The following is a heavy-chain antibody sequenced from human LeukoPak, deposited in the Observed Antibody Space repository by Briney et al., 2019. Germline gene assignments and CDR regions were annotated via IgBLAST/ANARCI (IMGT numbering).Heavy chain of an antibody. D-gene: IGHD1-1*01. CDR1: GFTFSSYM. CDR2: INSGSTYT. J-gene: IGHJ4*02. Sequence: GGSLRLSCAASGFTFSSYMMNWVRQAPGKGLEWISSINSGSTYTYYTESVKGRFTVSRDNAKNSLFLQMNSLRAEDTAIYYCARSLTTLTYEGYWGQGTLVTVSS. CDR3: ARSLTTLTYEGY. V-gene: IGHV3-21*01.